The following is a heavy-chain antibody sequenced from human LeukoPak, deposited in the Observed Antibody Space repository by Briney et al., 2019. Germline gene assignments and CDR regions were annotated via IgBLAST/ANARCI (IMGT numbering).Heavy chain of an antibody. V-gene: IGHV4-61*01. J-gene: IGHJ6*04. CDR2: NYYSRST. Sequence: PSETLSLTCTVSAFSVSSGSYYWSWIRQPPGKRPEPIEYNYYSRSTNYNPSLNSRVTISVNTSNNQFSLTLSSVTAADTAAYYCARDWSGMVRGVTGGYYYYGMDVWGKGTTVTVSS. D-gene: IGHD3-10*01. CDR3: ARDWSGMVRGVTGGYYYYGMDV. CDR1: AFSVSSGSYY.